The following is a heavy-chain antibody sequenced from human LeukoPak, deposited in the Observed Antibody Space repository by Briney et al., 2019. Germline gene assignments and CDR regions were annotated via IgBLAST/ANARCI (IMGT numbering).Heavy chain of an antibody. V-gene: IGHV1-2*02. CDR3: ARETGTTLWTGYYFDY. CDR2: INPNSGGT. D-gene: IGHD1-7*01. CDR1: GYTFTGYY. J-gene: IGHJ4*02. Sequence: GASVKVSCKASGYTFTGYYMHWVRQAPGQGLEWMGWINPNSGGTNYAQKFQGRVTMTRDTSISTAYMELSGLRSDDTAVDYCARETGTTLWTGYYFDYWGQGTLVTVSS.